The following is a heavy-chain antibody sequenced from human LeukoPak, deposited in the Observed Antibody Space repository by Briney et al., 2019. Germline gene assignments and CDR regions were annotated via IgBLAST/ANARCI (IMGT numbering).Heavy chain of an antibody. J-gene: IGHJ4*02. CDR2: ISSTGTYI. V-gene: IGHV3-21*01. CDR1: GFPFRSYS. CDR3: EIDVGVAVAGTLFDY. D-gene: IGHD6-19*01. Sequence: GGSLRLSCAASGFPFRSYSMHWVRQAPGKGLEWVSSISSTGTYIYYADSLRGRFTISRDNAKNSLYLQMNNLRAEDTAVYYCEIDVGVAVAGTLFDYWGQGTLVTVSS.